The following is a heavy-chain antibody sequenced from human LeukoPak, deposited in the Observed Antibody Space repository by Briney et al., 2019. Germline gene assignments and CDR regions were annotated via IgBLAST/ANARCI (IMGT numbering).Heavy chain of an antibody. CDR3: ARDMDIDYLFGAQAY. D-gene: IGHD3-16*01. V-gene: IGHV3-21*01. J-gene: IGHJ4*02. CDR1: GFSFSSLT. CDR2: ISSTSSYI. Sequence: PGGSLRLSCAASGFSFSSLTMNWVRQAPGKGLEWVSSISSTSSYIYYADSVKGRFTISRDNAKDSLYLQMNSLRAEDTAVYFCARDMDIDYLFGAQAYWGQGSLVTVSS.